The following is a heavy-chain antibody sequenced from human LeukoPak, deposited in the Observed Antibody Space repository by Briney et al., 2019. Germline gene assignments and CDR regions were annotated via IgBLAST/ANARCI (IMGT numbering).Heavy chain of an antibody. Sequence: ASVKVSCKASGFTFTSSAVQWVRQARGQRLEWIGWIVVGSGNTNYAQKFQERVTITRDMSTSTAYMELSSLRSEDTAVYYCVVGVRGYYKLSYDYWGQGTLVTVSS. CDR3: VVGVRGYYKLSYDY. V-gene: IGHV1-58*01. CDR2: IVVGSGNT. J-gene: IGHJ4*02. CDR1: GFTFTSSA. D-gene: IGHD3-9*01.